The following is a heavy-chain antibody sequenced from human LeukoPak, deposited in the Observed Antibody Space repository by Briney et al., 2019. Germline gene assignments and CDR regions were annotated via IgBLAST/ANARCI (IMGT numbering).Heavy chain of an antibody. CDR2: ISSSSSHT. V-gene: IGHV3-11*06. D-gene: IGHD3-9*01. Sequence: SLRISCAAPGFTVIDYYMSWIRQAPGKGLDTDSYISSSSSHTTYADSVKGRFTISRDNAKNSLYLQMTSLRAEDTAVYYCAADILTGYYSGDDAFDIWGQGTMVTVSS. CDR1: GFTVIDYY. CDR3: AADILTGYYSGDDAFDI. J-gene: IGHJ3*02.